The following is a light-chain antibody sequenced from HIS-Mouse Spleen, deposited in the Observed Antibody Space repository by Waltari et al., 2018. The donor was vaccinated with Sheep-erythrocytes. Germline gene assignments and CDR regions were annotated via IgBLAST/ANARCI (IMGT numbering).Light chain of an antibody. CDR2: DVS. V-gene: IGLV2-11*01. CDR1: SSDVGGYNY. J-gene: IGLJ1*01. CDR3: CSYAGSYNHV. Sequence: QSALTQPRSVSGSPGQSVTISCTGISSDVGGYNYVSWYQQHPGQAPKLMIYDVSKRPSGVPDRFSGSKSGNTASLTISGLQAEDEADYYCCSYAGSYNHVFATGTKVTVL.